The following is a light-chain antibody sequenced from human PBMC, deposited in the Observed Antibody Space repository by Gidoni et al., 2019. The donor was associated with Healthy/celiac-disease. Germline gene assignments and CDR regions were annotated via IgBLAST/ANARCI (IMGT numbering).Light chain of an antibody. V-gene: IGKV1-39*01. Sequence: IQMTQSPSSLSASVGDRVTITCRASQSISSYLNWYQQKPGKAPKLLIDASSSLQSGVPSRFSGRGSGTDFTITSSRLQPEDFATYYCQHSYRTPMTFGQGTKVEIK. J-gene: IGKJ1*01. CDR3: QHSYRTPMT. CDR1: QSISSY. CDR2: ASS.